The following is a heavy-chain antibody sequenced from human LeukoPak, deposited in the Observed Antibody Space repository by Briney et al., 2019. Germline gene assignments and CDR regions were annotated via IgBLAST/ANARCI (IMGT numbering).Heavy chain of an antibody. CDR2: ISAYNGNT. V-gene: IGHV1-18*01. Sequence: ASVKVSCKASGYTFTSYGISWVRQAPGQGLEWMGWISAYNGNTDYAQKLQGRVTMTRDTSISTAYMELSRLRSDDTAVYYCARVNYYGSGSYYPDFDYWGQGTLVTVSS. CDR1: GYTFTSYG. CDR3: ARVNYYGSGSYYPDFDY. D-gene: IGHD3-10*01. J-gene: IGHJ4*02.